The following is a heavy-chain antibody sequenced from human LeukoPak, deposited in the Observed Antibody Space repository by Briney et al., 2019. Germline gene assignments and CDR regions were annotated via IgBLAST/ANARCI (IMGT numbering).Heavy chain of an antibody. D-gene: IGHD5-18*01. CDR2: IFGSGGSP. Sequence: GGSLTLSCEASGFTFGSHAMYWVRQPPGKGLEWVAGIFGSGGSPHYAASVKGRFTISRDNSRNTVYLQINSLRAEDTAVYYCGKTTVGYSSGQKPAWPVDYWGQGTLVTVSS. CDR1: GFTFGSHA. J-gene: IGHJ4*02. V-gene: IGHV3-23*01. CDR3: GKTTVGYSSGQKPAWPVDY.